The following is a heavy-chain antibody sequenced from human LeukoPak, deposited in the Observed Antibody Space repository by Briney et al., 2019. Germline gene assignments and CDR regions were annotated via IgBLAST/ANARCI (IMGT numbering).Heavy chain of an antibody. J-gene: IGHJ4*02. Sequence: GGSLRLSCVASGFTFTGPSMHWVRQAPGKGLEWVAVVGNDEKTIFYADSVKGRSTISRDNSKNTLYLQMNGLRDEDTAVYYCAKERQLGGTPFDYWGQGSLVTVSS. CDR3: AKERQLGGTPFDY. V-gene: IGHV3-30*04. CDR2: VGNDEKTI. CDR1: GFTFTGPS. D-gene: IGHD1-26*01.